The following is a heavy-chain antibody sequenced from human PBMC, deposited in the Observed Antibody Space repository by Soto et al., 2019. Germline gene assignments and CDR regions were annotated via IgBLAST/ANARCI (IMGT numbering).Heavy chain of an antibody. CDR3: ARVGSSYYFYGFDV. Sequence: QVQLVQSGAEVKKPGASVKVSCKASGYTFTTYDINWVRQATGQGLEWMGWMNPNSGHTAYAQKFQGRVTMTRNAXTSTAYMELSSLTSEDTAVYYCARVGSSYYFYGFDVWGQGTTVTVSS. CDR2: MNPNSGHT. J-gene: IGHJ6*02. CDR1: GYTFTTYD. D-gene: IGHD6-13*01. V-gene: IGHV1-8*01.